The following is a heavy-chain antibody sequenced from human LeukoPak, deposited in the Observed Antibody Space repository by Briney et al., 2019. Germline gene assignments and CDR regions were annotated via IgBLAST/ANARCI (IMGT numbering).Heavy chain of an antibody. J-gene: IGHJ4*02. D-gene: IGHD5-18*01. Sequence: WGSLRLSCAASGFTFSSYSLNWVRQVPGKGLEWVSSISTSSSYIYYADSVKGRFTISRDNARNSLYLHMNSLRAEDTAVYYCARDLGGYSYGSHFDYWGQGTLVTVSS. CDR2: ISTSSSYI. CDR1: GFTFSSYS. V-gene: IGHV3-21*01. CDR3: ARDLGGYSYGSHFDY.